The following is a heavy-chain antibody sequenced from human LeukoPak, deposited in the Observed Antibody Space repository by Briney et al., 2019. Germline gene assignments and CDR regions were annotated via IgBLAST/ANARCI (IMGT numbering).Heavy chain of an antibody. CDR2: INPNSGGT. Sequence: ASVKVSCKASGYTFTGYYMHWVRQAPGQGPEWMGRINPNSGGTNYAQKFQGRVTMTRDTSISTAYMELSRLRSDDTAVYYCGQYYYDSSGYYDAFDIWGQGTMVTVSS. CDR3: GQYYYDSSGYYDAFDI. J-gene: IGHJ3*02. CDR1: GYTFTGYY. V-gene: IGHV1-2*06. D-gene: IGHD3-22*01.